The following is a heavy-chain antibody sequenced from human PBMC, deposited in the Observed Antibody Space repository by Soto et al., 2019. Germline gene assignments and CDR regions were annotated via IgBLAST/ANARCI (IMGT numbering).Heavy chain of an antibody. CDR1: GDSISRYY. Sequence: QVQLQESGPGLVKPSETLSLTCTVSGDSISRYYWSWIRQPPGKGLEWIGYINYSGTTNYNPSLKRRDTISVDASKNHFSLRLTSVTAADTAMYYCARVLVYSGWPYYFDYWGQGSLVTVSS. CDR3: ARVLVYSGWPYYFDY. CDR2: INYSGTT. V-gene: IGHV4-59*01. D-gene: IGHD6-19*01. J-gene: IGHJ4*02.